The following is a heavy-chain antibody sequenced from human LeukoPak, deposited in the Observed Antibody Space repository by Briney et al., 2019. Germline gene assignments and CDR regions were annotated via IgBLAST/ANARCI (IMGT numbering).Heavy chain of an antibody. V-gene: IGHV4-39*07. Sequence: SETLSLTCTVSGGSISSGGYYWSWIRQPPGKGLEWIGEINHSGSTNYNPSLKSRVTISVDTSKNQFSLKLSSVTAADTAVYYCASGDGYKIDYWGQGTLVTVSS. CDR3: ASGDGYKIDY. J-gene: IGHJ4*02. CDR1: GGSISSGGYY. CDR2: INHSGST. D-gene: IGHD5-24*01.